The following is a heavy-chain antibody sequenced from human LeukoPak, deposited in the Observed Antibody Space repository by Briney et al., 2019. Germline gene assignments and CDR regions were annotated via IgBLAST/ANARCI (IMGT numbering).Heavy chain of an antibody. CDR2: MHYSGIT. J-gene: IGHJ4*02. CDR1: GGSISSGSHY. D-gene: IGHD3-22*01. V-gene: IGHV4-39*01. Sequence: SETLSLTCIVSGGSISSGSHYWGWIRQPPGKGLEWTGSMHYSGITYYNPSLTSRVTISVDTSKNQFSLKVSSVTAADTAVYYCATTTRSSGYYLDYWGQGTLVTVSS. CDR3: ATTTRSSGYYLDY.